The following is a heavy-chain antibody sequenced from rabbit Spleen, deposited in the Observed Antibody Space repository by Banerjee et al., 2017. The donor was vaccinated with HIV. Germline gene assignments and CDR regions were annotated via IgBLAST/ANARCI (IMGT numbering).Heavy chain of an antibody. CDR2: IDTGSSGFT. CDR1: GVSFSVSSY. CDR3: ARDTGSSFSSYGMDL. V-gene: IGHV1S45*01. Sequence: QEQLEESGGDLVKPGASLTLTCIASGVSFSVSSYMCWVRQAPGKGLEWIACIDTGSSGFTYFATWAKGRFTISKTSSTTVTLQMTRLTAADTATYFCARDTGSSFSSYGMDLWGPGTLVTVS. J-gene: IGHJ6*01. D-gene: IGHD8-1*01.